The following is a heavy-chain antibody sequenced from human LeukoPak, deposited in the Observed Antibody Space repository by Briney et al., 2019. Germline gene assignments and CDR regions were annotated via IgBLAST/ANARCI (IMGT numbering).Heavy chain of an antibody. V-gene: IGHV3-23*01. CDR2: ISGSGATT. J-gene: IGHJ4*02. CDR1: GFTFSSSG. Sequence: PGGSLRLSCAASGFTFSSSGMSWVRQAPGKGLEWVSTISGSGATTYYAESVKGRFTISRDNSKNTLYLQMNSLRAEDMALYYCAKRAPYYFDYWGQGTLVPVSS. CDR3: AKRAPYYFDY.